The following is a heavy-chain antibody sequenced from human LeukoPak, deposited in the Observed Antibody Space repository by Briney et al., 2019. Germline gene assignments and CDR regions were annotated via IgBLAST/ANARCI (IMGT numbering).Heavy chain of an antibody. Sequence: MASQTLSLTCTVSGGSISSGGYYWSWIRQPPGKGLEWIGYIYHSGSTYYNPSLKSRVTISVDTSKNQFSLKLSSVTAADTAVYYCARDPPRGIVMVTDDYWGQGALVTVSS. CDR3: ARDPPRGIVMVTDDY. D-gene: IGHD3-22*01. V-gene: IGHV4-30-2*01. CDR1: GGSISSGGYY. CDR2: IYHSGST. J-gene: IGHJ4*02.